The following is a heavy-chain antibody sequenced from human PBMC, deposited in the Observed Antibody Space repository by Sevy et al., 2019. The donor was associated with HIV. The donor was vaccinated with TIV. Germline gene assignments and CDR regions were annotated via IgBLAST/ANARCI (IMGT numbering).Heavy chain of an antibody. V-gene: IGHV4-39*01. Sequence: SETLSLTCTVSGGSISSSSYYWGWIRQPPGKGLEWIGSIYYSGSTYYNPSLKSRVTISVDTSKNQFSLKLSSVTAADTAVYYCARLYRGNWLDPWGQGTLVTVSS. D-gene: IGHD2-2*01. CDR3: ARLYRGNWLDP. CDR1: GGSISSSSYY. CDR2: IYYSGST. J-gene: IGHJ5*02.